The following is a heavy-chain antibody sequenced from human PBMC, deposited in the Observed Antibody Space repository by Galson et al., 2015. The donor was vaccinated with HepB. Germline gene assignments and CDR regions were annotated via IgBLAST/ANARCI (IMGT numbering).Heavy chain of an antibody. CDR3: ARDQGQWLGLGYYYYIDV. V-gene: IGHV3-21*01. D-gene: IGHD6-19*01. Sequence: SLRLSCAASGFTFRSYSMNWVRQAPGKGLEWVSSISGTSHYIYYADSVKGRFTISRDNAKDALYLQMDSLRAEDSAVYYCARDQGQWLGLGYYYYIDVWGKGTTVTVSS. CDR1: GFTFRSYS. J-gene: IGHJ6*03. CDR2: ISGTSHYI.